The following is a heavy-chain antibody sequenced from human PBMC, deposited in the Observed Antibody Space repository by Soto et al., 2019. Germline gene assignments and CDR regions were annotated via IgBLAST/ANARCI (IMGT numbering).Heavy chain of an antibody. CDR1: GDSINSNDFY. Sequence: SETLSLSCTVSGDSINSNDFYGGWIRQAPGKGLEWIGSIYYNGSTYYNPSLKGRITVSVDPSRNQFTLKLNSVTAADTAVYYCARENCGSTTCYYGFADTHWFDPWGQGTLVTVSS. CDR2: IYYNGST. J-gene: IGHJ5*02. D-gene: IGHD2-2*01. CDR3: ARENCGSTTCYYGFADTHWFDP. V-gene: IGHV4-39*01.